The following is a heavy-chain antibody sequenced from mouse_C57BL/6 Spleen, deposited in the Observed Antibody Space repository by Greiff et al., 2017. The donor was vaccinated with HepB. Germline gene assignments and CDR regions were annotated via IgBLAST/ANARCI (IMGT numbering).Heavy chain of an antibody. CDR2: IDPANGNT. CDR3: APTVVSYYYAMDY. J-gene: IGHJ4*01. Sequence: EVQRVESVAELVRPGASVKLSCTASGFNIKNTYMHWVKQRPEQGLEWIGRIDPANGNTKYAPKFQGKATITADTSSNTAYLQLSSLTSEDTAIYYCAPTVVSYYYAMDYWGQGTSVTVSS. D-gene: IGHD1-1*01. V-gene: IGHV14-3*01. CDR1: GFNIKNTY.